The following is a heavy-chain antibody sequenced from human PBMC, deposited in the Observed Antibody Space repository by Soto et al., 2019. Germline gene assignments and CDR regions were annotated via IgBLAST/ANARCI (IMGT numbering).Heavy chain of an antibody. J-gene: IGHJ6*02. CDR1: GDSVSSNSAA. V-gene: IGHV6-1*01. Sequence: KQSQTLSLTCAISGDSVSSNSAAWNWIRQSPSRGLEWLGRTYYRSKWYNDYAVSVKSRITINPDTSKNQFSLQLNSVTPEDTAVYYCARDPSAVTRSVYYYYGMDVWGQGTTVTVSS. CDR3: ARDPSAVTRSVYYYYGMDV. CDR2: TYYRSKWYN. D-gene: IGHD4-17*01.